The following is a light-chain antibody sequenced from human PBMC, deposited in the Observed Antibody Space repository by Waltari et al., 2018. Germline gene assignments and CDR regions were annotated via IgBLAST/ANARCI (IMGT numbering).Light chain of an antibody. CDR1: SSDFAVFNY. V-gene: IGLV2-14*01. J-gene: IGLJ3*02. CDR3: SSYTSTWV. Sequence: QSALTQSASVSGSPGQSITIPCPGPSSDFAVFNYVSWYQQHPGKAPQLMIYDVSKRPSGVSNRFSGSKSGNTASLTISGLQAEDEADYYCSSYTSTWVFGGGTKLTVL. CDR2: DVS.